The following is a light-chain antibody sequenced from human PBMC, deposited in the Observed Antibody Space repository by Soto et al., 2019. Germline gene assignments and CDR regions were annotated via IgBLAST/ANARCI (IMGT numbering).Light chain of an antibody. J-gene: IGLJ1*01. V-gene: IGLV1-47*02. CDR3: CSYAHRSPPLYV. CDR1: NSNIGTNY. CDR2: NND. Sequence: QSVLTQPPSASGTPGQRVTISCSGRNSNIGTNYVCWYQHLPGTGPKLLIYNNDQRPSGVPDRFSGSKSGNTASLTISGLQAEDEADYYCCSYAHRSPPLYVFGTGTQLTVL.